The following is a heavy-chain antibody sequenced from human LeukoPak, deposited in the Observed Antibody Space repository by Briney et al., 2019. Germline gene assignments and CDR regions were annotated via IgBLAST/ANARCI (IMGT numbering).Heavy chain of an antibody. D-gene: IGHD5-18*01. CDR2: INPNIGGT. V-gene: IGHV1-2*02. J-gene: IGHJ4*02. CDR3: ARESPVGIQLWYDY. Sequence: ASVKVSCKASGYTFTGYDMHWVRQAPGQRREGMGWINPNIGGTKYAQKFQGSVTMTRDQSISTAYMELSRLRSDDTAVYYCARESPVGIQLWYDYWGQGTLVTVSS. CDR1: GYTFTGYD.